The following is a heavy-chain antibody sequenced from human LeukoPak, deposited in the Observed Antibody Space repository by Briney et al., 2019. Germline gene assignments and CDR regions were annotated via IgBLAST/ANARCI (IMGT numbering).Heavy chain of an antibody. V-gene: IGHV3-53*04. CDR2: IYGGGST. J-gene: IGHJ1*01. CDR1: GFAVSNNY. D-gene: IGHD3-22*01. CDR3: ARAYDSSGYWPEYFHH. Sequence: PGGSLRLSCAASGFAVSNNYMSWVRQAPGKGLEWVSIIYGGGSTYYADSVNGRFTLSRHNSKNTLFLQMNSLRTEDTAVYYCARAYDSSGYWPEYFHHWGQGTLVTVSS.